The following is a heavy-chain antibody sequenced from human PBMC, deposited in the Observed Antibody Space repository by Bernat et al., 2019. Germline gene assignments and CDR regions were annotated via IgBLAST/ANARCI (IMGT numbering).Heavy chain of an antibody. CDR2: INHSGST. D-gene: IGHD6-13*01. V-gene: IGHV4-34*01. CDR3: ARGPVGVKRQLVRRAWFDP. J-gene: IGHJ5*02. CDR1: GGSFSGYY. Sequence: QVQLQQWGAGLLKPSETLSLTCAVYGGSFSGYYWSWIRQPPGKGLEWIGEINHSGSTNYNPSLKSRVTISVDTSKNQFSLKLSSVTAADTAVYYCARGPVGVKRQLVRRAWFDPWGQGTLVTVSS.